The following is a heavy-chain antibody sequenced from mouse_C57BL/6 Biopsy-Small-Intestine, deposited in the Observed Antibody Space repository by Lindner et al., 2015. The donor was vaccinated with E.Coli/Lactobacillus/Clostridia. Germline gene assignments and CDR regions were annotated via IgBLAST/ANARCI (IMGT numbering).Heavy chain of an antibody. V-gene: IGHV1-4*01. CDR1: GYTFSSYI. CDR2: INTYSGNT. Sequence: SVKVSCKASGYTFSSYIISWIRQAPGQGLEWMGWINTYSGNTNSAQKIQGRVTMTRDTSTGTAYMELRSLRPDDTAVYYCARTYYHDTSGYNPRLIYFDYWGQGTLVTVSS. J-gene: IGHJ2*01. D-gene: IGHD1-1*02. CDR3: ARTYYHDTSGYNPRLIYFDY.